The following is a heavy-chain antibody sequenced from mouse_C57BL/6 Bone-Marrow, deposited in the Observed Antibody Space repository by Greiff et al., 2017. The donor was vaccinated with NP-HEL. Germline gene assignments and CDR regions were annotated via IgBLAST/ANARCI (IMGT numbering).Heavy chain of an antibody. D-gene: IGHD2-4*01. J-gene: IGHJ4*01. CDR3: ARTPFYYDYDRWAMDY. CDR2: INPNNGGT. Sequence: VQLQQSGPELVKPGASVKISCKASGYTFTDYYMNWVKQSHGKSLEWIGDINPNNGGTSYNQKFKGKATLTVDKSSSTAYMELRSLTSEDSAVYYCARTPFYYDYDRWAMDYWGQGTSVTVSS. V-gene: IGHV1-26*01. CDR1: GYTFTDYY.